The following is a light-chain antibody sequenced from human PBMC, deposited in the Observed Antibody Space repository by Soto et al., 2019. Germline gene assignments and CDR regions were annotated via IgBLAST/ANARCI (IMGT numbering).Light chain of an antibody. CDR2: SAS. Sequence: EIVLTQSPGTLSLSPGERATLSFRASQSVSSSYLAWDQQKPGQAPWLLIYSASSSATGIPDRFSGSGSGKDFTLTISRLEPEDFAVYYCQQYGSSPQLTVGGGTKVEIK. J-gene: IGKJ4*01. V-gene: IGKV3-20*01. CDR3: QQYGSSPQLT. CDR1: QSVSSSY.